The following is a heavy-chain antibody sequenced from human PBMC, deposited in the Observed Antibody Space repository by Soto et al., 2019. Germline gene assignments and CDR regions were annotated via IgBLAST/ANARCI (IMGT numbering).Heavy chain of an antibody. CDR2: ISGNGGST. J-gene: IGHJ4*02. Sequence: EVQLLESGGGLVQPGGSLRLSCAASGFTFSSYAMSWVRQAPGKGLEWVSSISGNGGSTNYADSVKGRFTISRDNSKNALYLEIKSLRAEDTAIYYGAKDRGGYCTSTTCYGGGSFDYWGQGTLVTVSS. D-gene: IGHD2-2*01. CDR1: GFTFSSYA. CDR3: AKDRGGYCTSTTCYGGGSFDY. V-gene: IGHV3-23*01.